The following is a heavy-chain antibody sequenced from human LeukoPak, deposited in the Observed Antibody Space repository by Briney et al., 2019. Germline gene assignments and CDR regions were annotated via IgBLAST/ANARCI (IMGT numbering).Heavy chain of an antibody. D-gene: IGHD4-23*01. CDR1: GGTFSSYT. J-gene: IGHJ4*02. V-gene: IGHV1-69*02. CDR2: IIPILGIA. Sequence: SVKVSCKASGGTFSSYTISWVRQAPGQGLEWMGRIIPILGIANYAQKFQGRVTITADKSTSTAYMELSSLRSEDTAVHYCARAPGGNAFDYWGQGTLVTVSS. CDR3: ARAPGGNAFDY.